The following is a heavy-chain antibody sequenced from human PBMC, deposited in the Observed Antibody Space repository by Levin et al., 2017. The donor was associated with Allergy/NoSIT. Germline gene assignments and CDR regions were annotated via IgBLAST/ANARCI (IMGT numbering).Heavy chain of an antibody. D-gene: IGHD1-26*01. CDR2: ITSKGNSYSS. Sequence: GESLKISCAGSEFDFNDHYIDWVRQAPGKGLEWVGRITSKGNSYSSEYAASVRGRFTISRDDSENSVYPQMNSLKTEDTAVYYCADLGRSYGLDVWGQGTTVTVSS. J-gene: IGHJ6*02. CDR3: ADLGRSYGLDV. V-gene: IGHV3-72*01. CDR1: EFDFNDHY.